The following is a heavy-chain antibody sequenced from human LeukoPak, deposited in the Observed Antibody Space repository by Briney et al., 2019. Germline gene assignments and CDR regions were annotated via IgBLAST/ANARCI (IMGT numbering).Heavy chain of an antibody. Sequence: GGSLRLSCAASGFTFSTYSMNWVRQAPGKGLEWVSSISGSSSYTFYADSVRGRFTISRDNAKNSLYLQMNSLRAEDTAVYYCAKAYYSDSSAYFDYWGQGTLVTVSS. J-gene: IGHJ4*02. CDR1: GFTFSTYS. V-gene: IGHV3-21*01. D-gene: IGHD3-22*01. CDR2: ISGSSSYT. CDR3: AKAYYSDSSAYFDY.